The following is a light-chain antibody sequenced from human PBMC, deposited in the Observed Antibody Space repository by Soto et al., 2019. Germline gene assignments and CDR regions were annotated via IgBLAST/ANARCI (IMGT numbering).Light chain of an antibody. CDR3: QQYHSYPLT. CDR2: DAS. J-gene: IGKJ4*01. V-gene: IGKV1-5*01. Sequence: DIQMTQSPSTLSASVGDRVTITCRASQSISSWLAWYQQKPGKAPKLLIYDASSLESGVPSRFSGGGSGTELALTIRSWEADEFATFSCQQYHSYPLTSGGGTKVDIK. CDR1: QSISSW.